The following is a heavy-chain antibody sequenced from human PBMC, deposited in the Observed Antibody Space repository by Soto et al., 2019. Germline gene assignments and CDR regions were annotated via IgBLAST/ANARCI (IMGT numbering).Heavy chain of an antibody. CDR3: ARRWGEGRVDY. V-gene: IGHV4-4*02. J-gene: IGHJ4*02. D-gene: IGHD3-10*01. Sequence: QVQLQESGPGLVKPSGTLSLTCAVSGGSISSSNWWSWVRQPPGKWLEWIGEIYHSGNTNYNPSLRRRVTTAVDKSRNQFALKLSSVTAADTAVYYCARRWGEGRVDYGGQGTLVTFSS. CDR2: IYHSGNT. CDR1: GGSISSSNW.